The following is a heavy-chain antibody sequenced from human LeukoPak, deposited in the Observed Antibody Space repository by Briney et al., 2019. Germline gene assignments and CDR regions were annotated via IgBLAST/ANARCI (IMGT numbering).Heavy chain of an antibody. D-gene: IGHD1-26*01. CDR2: ITASGTAM. CDR3: ASSGSYRFDY. CDR1: GFTFSSYS. V-gene: IGHV3-48*02. Sequence: PGGSLRLSCAASGFTFSSYSMNWVRQVPGKGLELVSHITASGTAMFYADSVKGRFTISRDNAKNSLYLQMNSLRDEDTAVYYCASSGSYRFDYWGQGTLVTVSS. J-gene: IGHJ4*02.